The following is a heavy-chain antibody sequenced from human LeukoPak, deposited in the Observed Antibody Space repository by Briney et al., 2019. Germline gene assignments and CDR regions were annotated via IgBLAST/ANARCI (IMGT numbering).Heavy chain of an antibody. CDR1: GYTFTGYY. Sequence: ASVKVSCKASGYTFTGYYMHWVRQAPGQGLEWMGIINPSGGSTSYTQKFQGRVTMTRDTSTSTVYMELSSLRSEDTAVYYCARRQGLAYYFDYWGQGTLVTVSS. CDR2: INPSGGST. CDR3: ARRQGLAYYFDY. J-gene: IGHJ4*02. V-gene: IGHV1-46*01.